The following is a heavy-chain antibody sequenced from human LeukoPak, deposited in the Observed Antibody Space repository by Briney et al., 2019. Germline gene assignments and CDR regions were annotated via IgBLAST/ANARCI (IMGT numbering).Heavy chain of an antibody. D-gene: IGHD5-18*01. CDR1: GFTFSDYY. Sequence: GGSLRLSCAASGFTFSDYYISWIRQAPGKGLEWVSYISSSGTYTEYADSVKGRFTISRDNAKNSLFLQMNSLRAEDTAVYYCARERGYSYGPNDWGQGTLVTVSS. J-gene: IGHJ4*02. CDR2: ISSSGTYT. V-gene: IGHV3-11*05. CDR3: ARERGYSYGPND.